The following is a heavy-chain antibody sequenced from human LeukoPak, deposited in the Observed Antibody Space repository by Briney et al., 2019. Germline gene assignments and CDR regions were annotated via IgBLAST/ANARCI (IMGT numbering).Heavy chain of an antibody. Sequence: KPSETLSLTCTVSGGSISSYYWSWIRQPPGKGLEWIGYIYYSGSTNYNPSLKSRVTISVDTSKNQFSLKLSSVTAADTAVYYCARDMDYGDNDASDIWGQGTMVTVSS. CDR3: ARDMDYGDNDASDI. D-gene: IGHD4-17*01. V-gene: IGHV4-59*01. J-gene: IGHJ3*02. CDR1: GGSISSYY. CDR2: IYYSGST.